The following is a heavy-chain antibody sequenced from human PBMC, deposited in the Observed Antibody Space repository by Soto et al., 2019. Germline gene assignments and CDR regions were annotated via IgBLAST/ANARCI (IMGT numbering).Heavy chain of an antibody. J-gene: IGHJ4*02. CDR2: IYHSGST. Sequence: SETLSLTCAVSVYSIRNGYYWGWIRQPPGKGLEWLGTIYHSGSTYYNPSLKSRVTMSVDTSNNHYSLKLRSMTAADTAVYYCARDAGTYRYYFDYWGQGTLVTVSS. CDR1: VYSIRNGYY. V-gene: IGHV4-38-2*02. CDR3: ARDAGTYRYYFDY.